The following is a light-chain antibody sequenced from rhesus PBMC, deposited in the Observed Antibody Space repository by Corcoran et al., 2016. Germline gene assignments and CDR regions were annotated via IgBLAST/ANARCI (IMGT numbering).Light chain of an antibody. Sequence: EIVMTQSPVTLSLSPGETATLSCRASESVGNYLAWYQQKPGQAPKLLVPNTYLRATGIPDRFSGGGSMTEFTLTIRSLETEDVGVYRCQQYNDLLTFGGGTKVEI. V-gene: IGKV3-40*03. CDR1: ESVGNY. CDR3: QQYNDLLT. J-gene: IGKJ4*01. CDR2: NTY.